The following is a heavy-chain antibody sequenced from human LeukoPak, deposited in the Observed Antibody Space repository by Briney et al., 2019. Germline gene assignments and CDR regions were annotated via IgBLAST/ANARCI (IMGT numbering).Heavy chain of an antibody. CDR3: ARGGPVRGVIISRWFDP. V-gene: IGHV4-34*01. CDR1: GGSFSGYY. CDR2: ISHGGST. D-gene: IGHD3-10*01. Sequence: PSETLSLTCAVYGGSFSGYYWSWIRQPPGKGREWIGEISHGGSTNYNPSLKSRVTISVDTSKNQFSLKLSSVTAADTAVYYCARGGPVRGVIISRWFDPWGQGTLVTVSS. J-gene: IGHJ5*02.